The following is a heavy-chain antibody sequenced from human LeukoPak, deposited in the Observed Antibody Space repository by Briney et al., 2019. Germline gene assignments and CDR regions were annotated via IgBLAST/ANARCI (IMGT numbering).Heavy chain of an antibody. CDR1: GFTFSSYG. CDR3: TREFSGDYDILTDYYEGNAFDY. Sequence: PGGSLRLSCAASGFTFSSYGMHWVRQSPGKGLEWVAYIQYDGSNEQYADSVKGRFSISRDSSKNILYLQMNSLRAEDTAVYYCTREFSGDYDILTDYYEGNAFDYWGQGTLVTVSS. V-gene: IGHV3-30*02. J-gene: IGHJ4*02. CDR2: IQYDGSNE. D-gene: IGHD3-9*01.